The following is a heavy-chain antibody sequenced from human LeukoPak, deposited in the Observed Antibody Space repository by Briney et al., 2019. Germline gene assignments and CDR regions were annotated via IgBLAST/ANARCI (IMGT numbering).Heavy chain of an antibody. CDR2: ISTYSGNT. CDR3: ARMIIWYGDHYYYMDV. J-gene: IGHJ6*03. V-gene: IGHV1-18*01. D-gene: IGHD4-17*01. Sequence: ASVKVSCKASGYTFTSYGFSWVRQAPGQGLEWMGWISTYSGNTNYAQKFQGRVTMTTDTSTNTAYMELRSLRSDDTAVYYCARMIIWYGDHYYYMDVWGKGTTVTVSS. CDR1: GYTFTSYG.